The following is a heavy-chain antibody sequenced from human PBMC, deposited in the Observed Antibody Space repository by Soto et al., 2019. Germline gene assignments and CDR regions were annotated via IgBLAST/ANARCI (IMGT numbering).Heavy chain of an antibody. CDR1: GYTFTSYG. Sequence: ASVKVSCKASGYTFTSYGISWVRQAPGQGLEWMGWISAYNGNTNYAQKLQGRVTMTTDTSTSTAYMELRSLRSDDTAVYYCARDGTYYDFWSGYYPVGGMGVWGQGTTVTVSS. V-gene: IGHV1-18*01. CDR3: ARDGTYYDFWSGYYPVGGMGV. J-gene: IGHJ6*02. CDR2: ISAYNGNT. D-gene: IGHD3-3*01.